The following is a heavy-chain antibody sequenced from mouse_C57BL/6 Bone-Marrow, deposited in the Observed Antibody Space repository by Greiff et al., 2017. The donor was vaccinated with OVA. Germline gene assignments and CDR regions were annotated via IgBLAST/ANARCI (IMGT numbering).Heavy chain of an antibody. D-gene: IGHD1-1*01. CDR3: AKEGITTVVATDYFDY. CDR1: GYTFTSYG. CDR2: IYPRSGNT. V-gene: IGHV1-81*01. J-gene: IGHJ2*01. Sequence: QVQLQQSGAELARPGASVKLSCKASGYTFTSYGISWVKQRTGQGLEWIGEIYPRSGNTYYNEKFKGKATLTADKSSSTEYMELRSLTSEDSAVYFCAKEGITTVVATDYFDYWGQGTTLTVSS.